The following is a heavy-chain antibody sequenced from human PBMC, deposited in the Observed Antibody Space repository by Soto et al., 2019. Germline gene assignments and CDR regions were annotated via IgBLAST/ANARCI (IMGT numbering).Heavy chain of an antibody. J-gene: IGHJ4*02. CDR3: SKGSRIRGVITVDY. D-gene: IGHD3-10*01. CDR2: ISGGGGST. Sequence: EVQLLESGGGLVQPGGSLRLSCAASGFTFNTYAMNWVRQAPGEGLEWVSTISGGGGSTYYADSVKGRFTISRDNSKNTLYLQMNSLRADDTAVYYCSKGSRIRGVITVDYWGQGTLVTVSS. CDR1: GFTFNTYA. V-gene: IGHV3-23*01.